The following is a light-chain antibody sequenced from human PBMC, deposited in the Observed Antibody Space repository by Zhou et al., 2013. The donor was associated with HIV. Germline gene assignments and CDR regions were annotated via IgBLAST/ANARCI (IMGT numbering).Light chain of an antibody. J-gene: IGKJ1*01. CDR3: LQHNSLPQT. CDR2: DAS. CDR1: QSVNSY. Sequence: EIVLTQSPATLSLSPGERATLSCRASQSVNSYLAWYQQKPGQAPRLLIYDASKRASGVPARFSGSGSGTDFTLTISSLEPEDFATYYCLQHNSLPQTFGQGTKVEIK. V-gene: IGKV3-11*01.